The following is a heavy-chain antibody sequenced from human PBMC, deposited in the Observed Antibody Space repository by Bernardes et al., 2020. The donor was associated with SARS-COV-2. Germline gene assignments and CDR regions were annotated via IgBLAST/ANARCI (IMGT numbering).Heavy chain of an antibody. Sequence: GGSLRLSCAASGLTFSSYVMYWVRQAPGKGLEWVSLITGGSTTSYADSVKGRFTISRDNSKNTLYLQMDSLRAEDTAIYYCAKGSRSSGWDHWGQGTLVTVSS. CDR3: AKGSRSSGWDH. J-gene: IGHJ4*02. CDR1: GLTFSSYV. V-gene: IGHV3-23*01. D-gene: IGHD6-6*01. CDR2: ITGGSTT.